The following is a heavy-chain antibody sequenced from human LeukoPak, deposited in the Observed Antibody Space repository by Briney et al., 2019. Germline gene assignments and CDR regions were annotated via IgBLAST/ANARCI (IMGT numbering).Heavy chain of an antibody. CDR2: IKTDGSET. Sequence: GGSLRLSCAASGFSFKDHYFSWIRQAPGKGLERVANIKTDGSETYYVDSVRGRFTISRDNAKNSLYLQMNGLRAEDTAVYYCATDRGYRTFDHWGQGTLVTVSS. CDR3: ATDRGYRTFDH. CDR1: GFSFKDHY. J-gene: IGHJ4*02. D-gene: IGHD6-13*01. V-gene: IGHV3-7*01.